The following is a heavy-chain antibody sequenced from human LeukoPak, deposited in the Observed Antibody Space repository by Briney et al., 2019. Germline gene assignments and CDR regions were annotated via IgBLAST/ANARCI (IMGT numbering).Heavy chain of an antibody. V-gene: IGHV1-18*01. CDR3: ARYKYQLLRYYMDV. CDR2: ISAYNGNT. Sequence: GASVKVSCKASGYTFTSYGISWVRQAPGQGLEWMGWISAYNGNTNYAQKLQGRVTMTTDTSTSTAYMELRSLRSDDTAVYYCARYKYQLLRYYMDVWGKGTTVTVSS. CDR1: GYTFTSYG. J-gene: IGHJ6*03. D-gene: IGHD2-2*01.